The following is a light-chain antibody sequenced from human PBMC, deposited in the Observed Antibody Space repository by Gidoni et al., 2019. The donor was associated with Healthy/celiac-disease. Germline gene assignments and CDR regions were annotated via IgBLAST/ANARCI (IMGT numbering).Light chain of an antibody. J-gene: IGKJ2*01. CDR1: QSVLYSSNNKNY. CDR2: WAS. CDR3: QQYYNNPPYT. V-gene: IGKV4-1*01. Sequence: DIVMTQSPDSLAVSLGERATINCKSSQSVLYSSNNKNYLAWYQQKPGQPPKLLIYWASTRESGVPDRFIGSGSGTDFTLTISSLQAEDVAVYYCQQYYNNPPYTFXQXTKLEIK.